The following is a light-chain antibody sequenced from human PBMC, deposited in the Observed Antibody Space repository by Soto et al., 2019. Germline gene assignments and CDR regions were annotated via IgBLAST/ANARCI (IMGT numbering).Light chain of an antibody. CDR1: QSVKSN. CDR3: QQYHDWPPWT. V-gene: IGKV3-15*01. J-gene: IGKJ1*01. CDR2: GAS. Sequence: EIVMTQSPATLSVSPGERATLFCRASQSVKSNMAWYQQKPGQVPRLLIYGASTRATGIPARFSGRGSGTEFTLTISNLQPEDFAVYHCQQYHDWPPWTFGQGTKVEIK.